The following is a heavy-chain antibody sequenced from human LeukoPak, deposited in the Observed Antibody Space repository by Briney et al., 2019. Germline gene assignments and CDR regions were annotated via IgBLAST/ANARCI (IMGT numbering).Heavy chain of an antibody. CDR1: GGSISSGGYY. CDR3: ARATMPYYYDSSGYSFDY. D-gene: IGHD3-22*01. V-gene: IGHV4-31*03. Sequence: SETLSLTCTVSGGSISSGGYYWSWIRQHPGKGLEGIGYIYYSGSTYYNPSLKSRVTISVDTSKNQFSLKLSSVTAADTAVYYCARATMPYYYDSSGYSFDYWGQGTLVTVSS. CDR2: IYYSGST. J-gene: IGHJ4*02.